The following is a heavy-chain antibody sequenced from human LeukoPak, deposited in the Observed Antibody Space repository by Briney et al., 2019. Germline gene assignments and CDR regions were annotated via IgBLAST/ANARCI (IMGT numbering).Heavy chain of an antibody. CDR3: ARHYYDYVWGSYRRNPSNLDY. CDR2: IYHSGST. CDR1: GGSISSSNW. D-gene: IGHD3-16*02. J-gene: IGHJ4*02. V-gene: IGHV4-4*02. Sequence: SGTLSLTCAVSGGSISSSNWWSWVRQPPGKGLEWIGEIYHSGSTNYNPSLKSRVTISVDKSKNQFSLKLSSVTAADTAVYYCARHYYDYVWGSYRRNPSNLDYWGQGTLVTVSS.